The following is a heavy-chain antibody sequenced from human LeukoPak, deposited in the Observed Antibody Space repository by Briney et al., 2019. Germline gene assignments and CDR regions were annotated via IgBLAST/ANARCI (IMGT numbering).Heavy chain of an antibody. D-gene: IGHD3-22*01. CDR2: ISSSGSTI. CDR3: ARDQIVEGIDY. J-gene: IGHJ4*02. CDR1: GFTFINYA. V-gene: IGHV3-48*03. Sequence: SGGSLRLSCAASGFTFINYAMNWVRQAPGKGLEWVSYISSSGSTIYYADSVKGRFTISRDNAKNSLYLQMNSLRAEDTAVYYCARDQIVEGIDYWGQGTLVTVSS.